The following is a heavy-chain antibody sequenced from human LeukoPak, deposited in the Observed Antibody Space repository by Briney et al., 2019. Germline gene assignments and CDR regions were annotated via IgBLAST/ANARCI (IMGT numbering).Heavy chain of an antibody. CDR3: AKDHSSSYPYYYGMDV. CDR2: ISSTSGSTI. CDR1: GFTFSSYE. D-gene: IGHD6-6*01. J-gene: IGHJ6*02. Sequence: GGSLRLSCAASGFTFSSYEMNWVRQAPGKGLEWVSYISSTSGSTIYYADSVKGRFTISRDNAKNSLYLQMNSLRAEDTAVYYCAKDHSSSYPYYYGMDVWGQGTTVTVSS. V-gene: IGHV3-48*03.